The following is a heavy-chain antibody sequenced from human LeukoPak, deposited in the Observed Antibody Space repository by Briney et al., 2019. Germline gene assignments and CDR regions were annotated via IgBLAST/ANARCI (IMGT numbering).Heavy chain of an antibody. CDR3: AATMVRSYYFDY. D-gene: IGHD3-10*01. V-gene: IGHV4-59*01. J-gene: IGHJ4*02. Sequence: SETLSLTCTVSGGSISSYYWSWIRQPPGKGLEWIGYIYYSGSTNYNPSLKNRVTISVDTSKNQFSLKLSSVTAADTAVYYCAATMVRSYYFDYWGQGTLVTVSS. CDR1: GGSISSYY. CDR2: IYYSGST.